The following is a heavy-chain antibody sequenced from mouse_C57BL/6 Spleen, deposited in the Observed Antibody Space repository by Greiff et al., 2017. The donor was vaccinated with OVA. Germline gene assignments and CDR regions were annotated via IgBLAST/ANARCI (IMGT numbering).Heavy chain of an antibody. CDR3: ARTYYDYNVRFAY. CDR1: GYTFTGYW. Sequence: QVQLKQSGAELMKPGASVKLSCKATGYTFTGYWIEWVKQRPGHGLEWIGEILPGSGSTNYNEKFKGKATFTADTSSNTAYIQLSSLTTEDSAIYYCARTYYDYNVRFAYWGQGTLVTVSA. CDR2: ILPGSGST. J-gene: IGHJ3*01. D-gene: IGHD2-4*01. V-gene: IGHV1-9*01.